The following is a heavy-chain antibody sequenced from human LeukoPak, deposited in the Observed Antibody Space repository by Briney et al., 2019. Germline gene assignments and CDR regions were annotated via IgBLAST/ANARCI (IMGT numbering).Heavy chain of an antibody. CDR1: GFTFSPYS. D-gene: IGHD6-19*01. CDR2: ISSGSSHI. CDR3: AKDRAYSSGWYPYFDY. J-gene: IGHJ4*02. V-gene: IGHV3-21*04. Sequence: GGSLRLSCAASGFTFSPYSMDWVRQAPGKGLEWVSSISSGSSHIYYADSVKGRFTVSRDNAKNSLYLQMNSLRAEDTAVYYCAKDRAYSSGWYPYFDYWGQGTLVTVSS.